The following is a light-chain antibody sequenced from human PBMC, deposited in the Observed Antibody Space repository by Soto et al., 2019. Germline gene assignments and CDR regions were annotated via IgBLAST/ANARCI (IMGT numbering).Light chain of an antibody. J-gene: IGKJ4*01. CDR2: SAS. CDR1: QNVRSSY. V-gene: IGKV3-20*01. Sequence: EMVLTQSPGTLPLSPGDRATRSCRASQNVRSSYLAWYQQKPGQAPRLLIYSASRRPTGIPDRFSGSGSGTEFTLFISRLEREDFAVYYCQQYDTSPPAFTFGGGTKVEIK. CDR3: QQYDTSPPAFT.